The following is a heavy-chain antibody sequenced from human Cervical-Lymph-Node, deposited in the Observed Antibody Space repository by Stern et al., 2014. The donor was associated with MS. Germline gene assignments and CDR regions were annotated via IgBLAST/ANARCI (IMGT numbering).Heavy chain of an antibody. J-gene: IGHJ6*02. D-gene: IGHD3-16*01. CDR1: GFKFDDYV. Sequence: EVKMEESGGVVVQPGGSLRLSCAATGFKFDDYVMHWVRKVPGKGLEWVSLISWDATTEYYADSVKDRFTISRDSRTDFLYLKMNILRPEDTGLYYCAKGHSEYVCMDAWGQGTTVIVSS. CDR3: AKGHSEYVCMDA. V-gene: IGHV3-43*01. CDR2: ISWDATTE.